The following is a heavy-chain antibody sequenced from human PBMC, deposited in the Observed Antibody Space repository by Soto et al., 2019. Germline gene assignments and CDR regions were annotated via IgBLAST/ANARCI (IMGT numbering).Heavy chain of an antibody. D-gene: IGHD3-10*01. V-gene: IGHV4-59*08. CDR2: IDSNGGT. J-gene: IGHJ6*02. CDR1: DDSSSNYK. CDR3: GRQGFGRLHGLGDV. Sequence: PSETLSLTCTVSDDSSSNYKWSWIRQPPGRRLEWIGYIDSNGGTSYNPSLQSRVTISIDTSTKQFFLKLSSVTAADTAVYYCGRQGFGRLHGLGDVWGQGTTVTVPS.